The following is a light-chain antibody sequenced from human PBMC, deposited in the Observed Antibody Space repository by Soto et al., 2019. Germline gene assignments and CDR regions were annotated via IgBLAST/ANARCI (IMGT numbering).Light chain of an antibody. CDR2: WAS. CDR3: QQYYSTPYT. Sequence: DIVMTQSPDSLAVSLGERATINCKSSRSVLYSSNNNNYLAWYQQKPGQPPKLLIYWASTRESGVPDRFSGSGSGTDFTLTISSLQAEYEAVYYCQQYYSTPYTFGQGTKLEI. J-gene: IGKJ2*01. V-gene: IGKV4-1*01. CDR1: RSVLYSSNNNNY.